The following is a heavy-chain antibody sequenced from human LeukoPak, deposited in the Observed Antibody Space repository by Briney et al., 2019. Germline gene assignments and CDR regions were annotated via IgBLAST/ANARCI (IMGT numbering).Heavy chain of an antibody. D-gene: IGHD5-18*01. V-gene: IGHV4-59*01. CDR2: IYYSGST. Sequence: SSETLSLTCAVYGGSFSDYYWSWIRQPPGKGLEWIGYIYYSGSTNYNPSLKSRVTISVDTSKNQFSLKLSSVTAADTAVYYCARTTEGGYTYNYFYYYYMDVWGKGTTVTISS. J-gene: IGHJ6*03. CDR1: GGSFSDYY. CDR3: ARTTEGGYTYNYFYYYYMDV.